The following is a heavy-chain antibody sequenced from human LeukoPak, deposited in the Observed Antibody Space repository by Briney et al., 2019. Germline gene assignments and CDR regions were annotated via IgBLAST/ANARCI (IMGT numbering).Heavy chain of an antibody. D-gene: IGHD3-10*01. CDR1: GFTFSNAW. J-gene: IGHJ6*03. Sequence: GGSLRLSCAASGFTFSNAWMSWVRQAPGKGLEWVGRIKSKTDGGTTDYAAPVKGRFTISRDDSKNTLYLQMNSLKTEDTAVYYCNSPPVLWFGESPGRYYYYYYMDVWGKGTTVTISS. V-gene: IGHV3-15*01. CDR2: IKSKTDGGTT. CDR3: NSPPVLWFGESPGRYYYYYYMDV.